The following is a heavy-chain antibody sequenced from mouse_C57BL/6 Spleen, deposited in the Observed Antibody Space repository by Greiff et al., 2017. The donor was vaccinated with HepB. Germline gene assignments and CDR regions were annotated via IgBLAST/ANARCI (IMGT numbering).Heavy chain of an antibody. CDR2: ICAGDGDT. Sequence: VQLQQSGPELVKPGASVKISCKASGYAFSSSWMNWVKQRPGKGLEWIGRICAGDGDTNYNGKFKGKATLTADKSSSTAYMQLSSLTSEDSAVYFCARRHAMDYWGQGTSVTVSS. J-gene: IGHJ4*01. CDR3: ARRHAMDY. V-gene: IGHV1-82*01. CDR1: GYAFSSSW.